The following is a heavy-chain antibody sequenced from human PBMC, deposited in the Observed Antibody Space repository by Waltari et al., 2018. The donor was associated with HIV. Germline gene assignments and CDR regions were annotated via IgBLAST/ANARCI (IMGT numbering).Heavy chain of an antibody. CDR2: IARNGGRK. CDR3: VNADGYYGGGGGAFAI. V-gene: IGHV3-9*01. Sequence: EVRLVQSGGGLVQPGRSLRLSCVANFLLEDYEVPWVRQVPGKGLEWISGIARNGGRKSYADSERGRFTIYRDNAQDSLYLQMSSLRVEDTAIYYCVNADGYYGGGGGAFAIWGQGTLVTVSS. J-gene: IGHJ3*02. D-gene: IGHD3-16*01. CDR1: FLLEDYE.